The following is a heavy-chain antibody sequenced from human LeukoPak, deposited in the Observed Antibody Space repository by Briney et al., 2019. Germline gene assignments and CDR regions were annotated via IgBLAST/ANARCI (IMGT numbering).Heavy chain of an antibody. CDR1: SGSINVDGYY. Sequence: PSETLSLTCIVSSGSINVDGYYWSWIRQPAGKGLEWIGRIYGNGDTNYSPSLESRVTISIDTSKNQFSLRLSSVTAADSAVYFCARVFRRGVYNYDGFDIWGQGTTVTVSS. J-gene: IGHJ3*02. V-gene: IGHV4-61*02. CDR2: IYGNGDT. D-gene: IGHD5-24*01. CDR3: ARVFRRGVYNYDGFDI.